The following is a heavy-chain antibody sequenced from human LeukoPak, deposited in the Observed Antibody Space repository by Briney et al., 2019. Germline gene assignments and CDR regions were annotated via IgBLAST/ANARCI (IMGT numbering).Heavy chain of an antibody. V-gene: IGHV4-34*01. J-gene: IGHJ5*02. Sequence: ASETLSLTCAVYGGSFSGYYWSWIRQPPGKGLEWIGEINHSGSTNYNPSLKSRVTISVDTSKNQFSLKLSSVTAADTAVYYCARGRLLRKRTLPPQPQKTQGRSGWFDPWGQGTLVTVSS. D-gene: IGHD2-21*02. CDR1: GGSFSGYY. CDR2: INHSGST. CDR3: ARGRLLRKRTLPPQPQKTQGRSGWFDP.